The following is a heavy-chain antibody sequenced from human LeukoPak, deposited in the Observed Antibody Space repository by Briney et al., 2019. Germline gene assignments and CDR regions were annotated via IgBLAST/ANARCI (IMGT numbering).Heavy chain of an antibody. CDR2: IYYSGST. Sequence: SETLSLTCTVSSGSISSGGYYWSWIRQHPGNGLEWIAYIYYSGSTYYNPSLKSRVTISVDASKNQFSLKLSSVTAADTAVYYCGRVGIKGPGPYPHVPYCGMDVWGQGTTVTVSS. V-gene: IGHV4-31*03. CDR1: SGSISSGGYY. CDR3: GRVGIKGPGPYPHVPYCGMDV. D-gene: IGHD5-12*01. J-gene: IGHJ6*01.